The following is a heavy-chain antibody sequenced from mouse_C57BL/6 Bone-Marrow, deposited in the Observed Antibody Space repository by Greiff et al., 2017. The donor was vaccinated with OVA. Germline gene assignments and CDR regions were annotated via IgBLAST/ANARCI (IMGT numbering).Heavy chain of an antibody. CDR3: ASRGLDFDY. CDR1: GYTFTSYG. Sequence: LKESGAELARPGASVKLSCKASGYTFTSYGISWVKQRTGQGLEWIGEIYPRSGNTYYNEKFKGKATLTADKSSSTAYMELRSLTSEDSAVYFCASRGLDFDYWGQGTTLTVSS. J-gene: IGHJ2*01. V-gene: IGHV1-81*01. D-gene: IGHD3-3*01. CDR2: IYPRSGNT.